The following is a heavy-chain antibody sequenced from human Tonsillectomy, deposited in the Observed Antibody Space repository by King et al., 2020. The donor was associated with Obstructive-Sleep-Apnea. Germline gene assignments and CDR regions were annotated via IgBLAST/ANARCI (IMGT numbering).Heavy chain of an antibody. CDR2: LDWDDDR. CDR1: GFSLSTSGLA. Sequence: TLMESGPALVKPTQTLTLTCTFSGFSLSTSGLAVNWIRQPPGEALEWLARLDWDDDRYYNTSLETRLTISRDTSKNQVALTMTNMDPLDTATDYCARTNGDFVGCGHYCDYWGQGTLVTVSS. V-gene: IGHV2-70*11. J-gene: IGHJ4*02. CDR3: ARTNGDFVGCGHYCDY. D-gene: IGHD4-17*01.